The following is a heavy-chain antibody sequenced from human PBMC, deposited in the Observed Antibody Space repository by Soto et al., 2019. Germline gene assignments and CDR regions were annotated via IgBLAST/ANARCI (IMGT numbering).Heavy chain of an antibody. Sequence: EVQLVESGGGLVKPGGSLRLSCAASGFTFSSYSMNWVRQAPGKGLEWVSSISSSSSYIYYADSVKGRFTISRDNAKNSLYLQMNSLRAEDTAVYYCARAVTEYSSGWYIDYWGQGTLVTVSS. CDR1: GFTFSSYS. J-gene: IGHJ4*02. V-gene: IGHV3-21*01. D-gene: IGHD6-19*01. CDR2: ISSSSSYI. CDR3: ARAVTEYSSGWYIDY.